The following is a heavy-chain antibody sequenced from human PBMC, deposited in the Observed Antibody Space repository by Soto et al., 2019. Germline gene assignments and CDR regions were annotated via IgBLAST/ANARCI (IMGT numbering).Heavy chain of an antibody. Sequence: GGSLRLSCAASGFTFSSYAMSWVRQAPGKGLEWVSAISGSGGSTYYADSVKGRFTISRDNSKNTLYLQMNSLRAEDTAVYYGAKDRYSSGLFDPWGQGTLVTVSS. CDR1: GFTFSSYA. CDR3: AKDRYSSGLFDP. V-gene: IGHV3-23*01. CDR2: ISGSGGST. D-gene: IGHD6-19*01. J-gene: IGHJ5*02.